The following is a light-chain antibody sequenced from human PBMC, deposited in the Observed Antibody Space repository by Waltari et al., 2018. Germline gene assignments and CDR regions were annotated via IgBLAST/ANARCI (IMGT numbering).Light chain of an antibody. V-gene: IGLV3-25*03. Sequence: SYELTQPPSVSVSPGQTARISCSGDALPKRYGYWYQQRPGQAPVLVMYRDIVRPSGIPVRFSGSTSGTTVTLTISGVQAEDEADYYCQSADSSGSYVVFGGGTKLTVL. CDR3: QSADSSGSYVV. J-gene: IGLJ3*02. CDR1: ALPKRY. CDR2: RDI.